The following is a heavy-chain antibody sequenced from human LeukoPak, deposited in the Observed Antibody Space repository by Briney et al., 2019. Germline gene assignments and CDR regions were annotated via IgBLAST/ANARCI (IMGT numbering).Heavy chain of an antibody. D-gene: IGHD1-7*01. V-gene: IGHV4-38-2*01. CDR3: ASGTGELYFDY. CDR1: GYSISSGYY. CDR2: IYYSGST. J-gene: IGHJ4*02. Sequence: SETLSLTCAVSGYSISSGYYWGWIRQPPGKGLEWIGYIYYSGSTNHNPSLKSRVTISVDTSKNQFSLKLSSVTAADTAVYYCASGTGELYFDYWGQGTLVTVSS.